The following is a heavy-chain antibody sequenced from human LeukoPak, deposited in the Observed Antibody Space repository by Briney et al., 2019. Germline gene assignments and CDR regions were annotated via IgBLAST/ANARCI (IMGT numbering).Heavy chain of an antibody. CDR3: SLRIGAFDI. D-gene: IGHD2-15*01. Sequence: SETLSLTCAVYGGSFSGYYWSWIRQPPGKGPEWIGEINHSGSTNYNPSLKSPVTISVDTSKTQFSLKLSSVTAADTAVYYCSLRIGAFDIWGQGTMVTVSS. V-gene: IGHV4-34*01. CDR2: INHSGST. J-gene: IGHJ3*02. CDR1: GGSFSGYY.